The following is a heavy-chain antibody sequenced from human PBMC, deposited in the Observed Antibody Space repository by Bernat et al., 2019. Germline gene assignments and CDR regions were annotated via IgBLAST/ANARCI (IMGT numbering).Heavy chain of an antibody. Sequence: EVQLVESGGGVVQPGGSLRLSCAASGFTFDDYAMHWVRQAPGKGLEWVSAISGSGGSTYYADSVKGRFTISRDNSKNTLYLQMNSLRAEDTAVYYCAKFNGDYVSFFDLWGRGTLVTVSS. CDR3: AKFNGDYVSFFDL. CDR1: GFTFDDYA. V-gene: IGHV3-23*04. J-gene: IGHJ2*01. D-gene: IGHD4-17*01. CDR2: ISGSGGST.